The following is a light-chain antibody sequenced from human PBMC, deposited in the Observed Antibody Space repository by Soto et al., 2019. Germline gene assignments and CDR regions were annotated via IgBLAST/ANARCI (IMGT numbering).Light chain of an antibody. V-gene: IGLV7-46*01. J-gene: IGLJ1*01. Sequence: QAVVTQEPSLTVSPGGTVTLTCGSSTGAVTSGHYPYWFQQKPGQAPRTLIYDTSNKHSWTPARFSGSLLGGKAALTLSGAQPVYEAASYSLLSNRSAYVFRTGTNVHVL. CDR2: DTS. CDR1: TGAVTSGHY. CDR3: LLSNRSAYV.